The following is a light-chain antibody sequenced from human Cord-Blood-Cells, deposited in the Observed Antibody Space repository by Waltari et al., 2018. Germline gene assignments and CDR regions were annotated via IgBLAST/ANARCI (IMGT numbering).Light chain of an antibody. CDR2: AAS. CDR1: QSISGY. J-gene: IGKJ4*01. CDR3: QQSYSTPLT. V-gene: IGKV1-39*01. Sequence: DIQMTQSPSSLSASVGDRVTITCRASQSISGYLNWYQQKPGKAPKLLIYAASSLHSGVPSRFSGSGSGTDFTLTISSLQPEDFAAYYGQQSYSTPLTFGAGTKVEIK.